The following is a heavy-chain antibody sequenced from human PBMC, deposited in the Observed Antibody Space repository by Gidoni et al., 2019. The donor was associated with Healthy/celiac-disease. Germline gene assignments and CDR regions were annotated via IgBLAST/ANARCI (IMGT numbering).Heavy chain of an antibody. V-gene: IGHV3-30*18. CDR2: ISYDGSNK. J-gene: IGHJ6*02. Sequence: QVQLVESGGGVVQPGRSLRLSCAASGFTFSSYGMHWVRQAPGKGLEWVAVISYDGSNKYYADSVKGRVTISRDNSKNTLYLQMNSLRAEDTAVYYCAKDGGFFDRGPNGMDVWGQGTTVTVSS. CDR3: AKDGGFFDRGPNGMDV. CDR1: GFTFSSYG. D-gene: IGHD3-16*02.